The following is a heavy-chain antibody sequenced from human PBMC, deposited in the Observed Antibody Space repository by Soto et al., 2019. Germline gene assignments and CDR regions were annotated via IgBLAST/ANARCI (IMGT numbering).Heavy chain of an antibody. CDR3: AKRQGTGLAAKNFDF. D-gene: IGHD2-15*01. J-gene: IGHJ4*02. CDR1: GXPLSNHS. Sequence: GSLRLTCAASGXPLSNHSMSWVRQAPGKGLEWVSGISDGGDLVYYADSVKGRFSMSRDNSENMLYLQMTNMRADDTAIYFCAKRQGTGLAAKNFDFWGQGTLVTVSS. V-gene: IGHV3-23*01. CDR2: ISDGGDLV.